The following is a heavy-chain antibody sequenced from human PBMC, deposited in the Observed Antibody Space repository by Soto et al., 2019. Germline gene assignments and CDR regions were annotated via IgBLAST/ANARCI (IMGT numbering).Heavy chain of an antibody. CDR3: ARHRYSYGVYYFDY. CDR2: IYHSGSI. J-gene: IGHJ4*02. CDR1: GGSITSGGYY. Sequence: PSETLSLTCTVSGGSITSGGYYWSWIRQPPGKGLEGIGYIYHSGSIYYNPSLKSRVTISVDRSKNQFSLKLSSVTAADTAVYYCARHRYSYGVYYFDYWGQGTLVTVSS. D-gene: IGHD5-18*01. V-gene: IGHV4-30-2*01.